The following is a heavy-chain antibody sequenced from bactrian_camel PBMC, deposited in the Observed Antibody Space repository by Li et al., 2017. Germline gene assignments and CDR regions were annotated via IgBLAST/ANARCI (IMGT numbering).Heavy chain of an antibody. CDR1: GFTFGNYA. J-gene: IGHJ4*01. Sequence: DVQLVESGGGLVQPGGSLRLSCVGSGFTFGNYAMSWVRQAPGKGFEVVSSINSVGGGVTYFIDSVKGRFAVSRDSAKSTLYLQMNSLKPEDTAMYYCAAESLCIWLHTYKNWGQGTQVTVS. V-gene: IGHV3S31*01. CDR3: AAESLCIWLHTYKN. CDR2: INSVGGGVT. D-gene: IGHD7*01.